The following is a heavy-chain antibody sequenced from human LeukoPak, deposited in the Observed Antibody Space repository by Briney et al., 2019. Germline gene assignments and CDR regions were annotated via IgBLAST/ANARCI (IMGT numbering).Heavy chain of an antibody. CDR2: MNPKTGNT. CDR1: GYTFTSYD. Sequence: ASVKVSCKASGYTFTSYDINWVRQATGQGLEWMGWMNPKTGNTGYAQQFQGRVNMTSDTPMTTAYMELNSLISEDTAVYYCVRARYSSAWFDSWGHGALVIVSS. CDR3: VRARYSSAWFDS. D-gene: IGHD6-19*01. J-gene: IGHJ5*01. V-gene: IGHV1-8*01.